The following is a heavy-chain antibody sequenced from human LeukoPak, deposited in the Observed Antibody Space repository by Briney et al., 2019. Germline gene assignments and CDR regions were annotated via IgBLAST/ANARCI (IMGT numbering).Heavy chain of an antibody. D-gene: IGHD1-7*01. CDR1: GFTFSGYS. J-gene: IGHJ4*02. CDR3: ASEGYNWNYWGFDY. CDR2: ISSSSSTI. Sequence: GGSLRLSCAASGFTFSGYSMNWVRQAPGKGVEWVSYISSSSSTIYYADSVKGRFTISRDNAKNSLYLQMNSLRAEDTAVYYCASEGYNWNYWGFDYWGQGTLVTVSS. V-gene: IGHV3-48*01.